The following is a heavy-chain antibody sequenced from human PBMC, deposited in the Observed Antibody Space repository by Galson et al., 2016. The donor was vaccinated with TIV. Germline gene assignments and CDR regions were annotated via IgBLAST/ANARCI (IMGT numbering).Heavy chain of an antibody. CDR3: ARIWSVVAPNWVDP. D-gene: IGHD2-2*01. J-gene: IGHJ5*02. Sequence: SVKVSCKASGYTFTSYHINWVRQATGQGLEWMGWINPDSGNTGSVQKFQGRVTMTRNISPSTVYMELSSLRSEDTAVYYCARIWSVVAPNWVDPWGQGTVVTVSS. CDR2: INPDSGNT. CDR1: GYTFTSYH. V-gene: IGHV1-8*02.